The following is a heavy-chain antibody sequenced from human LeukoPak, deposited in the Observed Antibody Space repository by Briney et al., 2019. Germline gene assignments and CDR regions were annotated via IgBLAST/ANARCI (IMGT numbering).Heavy chain of an antibody. V-gene: IGHV4-31*03. CDR2: IHPSGIL. CDR3: SRGLDSRKLGY. CDR1: GASFNSDDKY. J-gene: IGHJ4*02. D-gene: IGHD3-22*01. Sequence: NPSETLSLTCTVSGASFNSDDKYWNWIRQSPGKGLEWIGSIHPSGILYKNPSLESRVTMSRDTSKNQFSLNLNSVTAADTAVYFCSRGLDSRKLGYWGQGIVVTVSS.